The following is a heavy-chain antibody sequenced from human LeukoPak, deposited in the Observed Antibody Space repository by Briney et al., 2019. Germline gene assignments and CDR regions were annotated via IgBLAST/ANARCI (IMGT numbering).Heavy chain of an antibody. V-gene: IGHV5-51*01. Sequence: GESLKISCKGSGYIFTTYWIAWVRQMPGKGLEWMGIIYPGDSDTRYSPSFQGQVTISADKSISTAYLQWSSLKASDTAMYYCARLVTSYFDYWGQGTLVTVSS. D-gene: IGHD4-11*01. J-gene: IGHJ4*02. CDR2: IYPGDSDT. CDR3: ARLVTSYFDY. CDR1: GYIFTTYW.